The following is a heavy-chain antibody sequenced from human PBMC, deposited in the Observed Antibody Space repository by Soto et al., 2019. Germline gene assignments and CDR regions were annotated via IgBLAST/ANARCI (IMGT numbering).Heavy chain of an antibody. V-gene: IGHV4-4*07. J-gene: IGHJ3*02. Sequence: SETLSLTCTVSGGSISSYYWSWIRQPAGKGLEWIGRIYTSGSTNYNPSLKSRVTMSVDTSKNQFSLKLSSVTAADTAVYYCARDTGVPAAIAFDIWGQGTMVTVSS. D-gene: IGHD2-2*01. CDR3: ARDTGVPAAIAFDI. CDR1: GGSISSYY. CDR2: IYTSGST.